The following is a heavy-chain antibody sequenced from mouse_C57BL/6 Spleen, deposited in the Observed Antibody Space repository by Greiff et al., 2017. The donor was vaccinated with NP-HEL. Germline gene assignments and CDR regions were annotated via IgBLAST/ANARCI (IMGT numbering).Heavy chain of an antibody. D-gene: IGHD4-1*01. Sequence: EVMLVESGGGLVQPGGSLSLSCAASGFTFTDYYMSWVRQPPGKALEWLGFIRNKANGYTTEYSASVKGRFTISSDNSQSILYLQMNALRAEDRATYYCARYTGTKWYFDDWGQGTTLTVSS. CDR2: IRNKANGYTT. J-gene: IGHJ2*01. CDR1: GFTFTDYY. CDR3: ARYTGTKWYFDD. V-gene: IGHV7-3*01.